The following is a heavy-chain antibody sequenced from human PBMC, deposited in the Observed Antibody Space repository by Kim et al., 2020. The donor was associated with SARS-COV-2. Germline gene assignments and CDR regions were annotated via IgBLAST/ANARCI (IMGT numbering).Heavy chain of an antibody. J-gene: IGHJ6*02. CDR2: IIPIFGTA. D-gene: IGHD4-4*01. Sequence: SVKVSCKASGGTFSSYAISWVRQAPGQGLEWMGGIIPIFGTANYAQKFQGRVTITADESTSTAYMELSSLRSEDTAVYYCARDRPRVPTGYYGMDVWGQGTMVTVSS. V-gene: IGHV1-69*13. CDR1: GGTFSSYA. CDR3: ARDRPRVPTGYYGMDV.